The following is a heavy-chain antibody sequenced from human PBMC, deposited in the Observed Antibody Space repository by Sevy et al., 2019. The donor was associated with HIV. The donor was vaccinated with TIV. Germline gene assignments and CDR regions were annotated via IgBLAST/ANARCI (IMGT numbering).Heavy chain of an antibody. V-gene: IGHV3-73*01. J-gene: IGHJ4*02. CDR2: IRSKANSYAT. CDR1: GFTFSGSA. Sequence: GGSLRLSCAASGFTFSGSAMHWVRQASGKGLEWLGRIRSKANSYATAYAASVKGRFTISRDDSMNTAYLQMNSLKTAVTAVYHCTRHANGSIDYWGQGTLVTVSS. CDR3: TRHANGSIDY. D-gene: IGHD2-15*01.